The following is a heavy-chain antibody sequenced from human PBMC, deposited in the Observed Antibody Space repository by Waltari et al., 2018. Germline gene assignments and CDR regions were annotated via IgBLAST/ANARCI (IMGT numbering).Heavy chain of an antibody. D-gene: IGHD1-1*01. CDR3: ARTYHLNWNDGYYFDY. Sequence: QVQLQESGPGLVKPSETLSLTCTVSGGSISSYYWSWIRQPPGKGLEWIGYIYYSGSTNYNPSLKSRVTISVDTSKNQFSLKLSSVTAADTAVYYCARTYHLNWNDGYYFDYWGQGTLVTVSS. CDR1: GGSISSYY. CDR2: IYYSGST. V-gene: IGHV4-59*01. J-gene: IGHJ4*02.